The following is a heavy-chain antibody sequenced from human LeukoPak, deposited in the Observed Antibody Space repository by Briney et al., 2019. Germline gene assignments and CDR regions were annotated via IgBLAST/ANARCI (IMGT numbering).Heavy chain of an antibody. Sequence: GASVKVSCKASGYTFTGYDINWVRQATRQGLEWMGWMKPNRGNTGYAQKFQGRVTMTRNTSISTAYMELSSLRSEDTAVYYCARAPPGGGSGRSHYYYYYMDVWGKGTTVTVSS. CDR1: GYTFTGYD. D-gene: IGHD1-26*01. CDR3: ARAPPGGGSGRSHYYYYYMDV. J-gene: IGHJ6*03. V-gene: IGHV1-8*01. CDR2: MKPNRGNT.